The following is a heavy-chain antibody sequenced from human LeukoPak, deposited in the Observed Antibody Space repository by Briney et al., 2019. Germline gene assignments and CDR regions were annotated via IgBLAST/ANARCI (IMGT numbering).Heavy chain of an antibody. V-gene: IGHV3-7*03. D-gene: IGHD3-16*01. J-gene: IGHJ6*02. Sequence: SGGSLRLSCAASGFTFRSYAMSWVRQAPGKGLEWVASINHNGNVNYYVDSVKGRFTISRDNAKNSLYLQMSNLRAEDTAVYFCARGGGLDVWGQGATVTVSS. CDR1: GFTFRSYA. CDR2: INHNGNVN. CDR3: ARGGGLDV.